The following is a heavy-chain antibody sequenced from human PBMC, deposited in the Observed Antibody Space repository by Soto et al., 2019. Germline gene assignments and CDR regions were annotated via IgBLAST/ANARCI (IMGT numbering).Heavy chain of an antibody. Sequence: QVQLQESGPGLVKPSQTLSLTCTVSAGSISSSGNYWSWYRQHPGKGLEWIGYIYYSGNTYFNPSLKSRVTISVDTSKNQFSLKLTSVTAADTAVYYCTLSVGGYNYFDYWGQGTLVTVSS. CDR1: AGSISSSGNY. CDR3: TLSVGGYNYFDY. V-gene: IGHV4-31*03. D-gene: IGHD3-22*01. CDR2: IYYSGNT. J-gene: IGHJ4*02.